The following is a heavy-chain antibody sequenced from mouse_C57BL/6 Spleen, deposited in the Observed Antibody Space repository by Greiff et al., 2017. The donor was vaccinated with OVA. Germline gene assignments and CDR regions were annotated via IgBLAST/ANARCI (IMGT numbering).Heavy chain of an antibody. V-gene: IGHV1-52*01. D-gene: IGHD1-1*01. CDR2: IDPSDSET. CDR1: GYTFTSYW. Sequence: QVQLQQPGAELVRPGSSVKLSCKASGYTFTSYWMHWVKQRPIQGLEWIGNIDPSDSETHYNQKFKDKATLTVDKSSSTAYMQLRSLTSEDSAVYYCARDYYGSSAWFAYWGQGTLVTVSA. CDR3: ARDYYGSSAWFAY. J-gene: IGHJ3*01.